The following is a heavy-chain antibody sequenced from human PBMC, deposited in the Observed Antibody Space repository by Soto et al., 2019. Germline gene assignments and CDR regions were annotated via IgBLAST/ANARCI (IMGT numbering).Heavy chain of an antibody. J-gene: IGHJ5*02. V-gene: IGHV5-51*01. CDR2: VYPGDSDT. D-gene: IGHD3-16*01. CDR1: GYSFPTYW. Sequence: GESLKISCRTSGYSFPTYWIAWVRQRPGKGLEWMGAVYPGDSDTKYSPSFQGHVTISADRSIGTAFLQWSSLNASDTAMYYCARGLNWNYIMNWLDTWGRGTLVTVSS. CDR3: ARGLNWNYIMNWLDT.